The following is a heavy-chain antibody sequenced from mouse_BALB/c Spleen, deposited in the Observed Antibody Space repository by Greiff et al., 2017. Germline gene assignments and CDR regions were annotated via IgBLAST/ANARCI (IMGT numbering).Heavy chain of an antibody. D-gene: IGHD1-2*01. J-gene: IGHJ3*01. V-gene: IGHV3-2*02. CDR3: ATTATAWFAY. CDR1: GYSITSDYA. CDR2: ISYSGST. Sequence: VQLKESGPGLVKPSQSLSLTCTVTGYSITSDYAWNWIRQFPGNKLEWMGYISYSGSTSYNPSLKSRISITRDTSKNQFFLQLNSVTTEDTATYYCATTATAWFAYWGQGTLVTVSA.